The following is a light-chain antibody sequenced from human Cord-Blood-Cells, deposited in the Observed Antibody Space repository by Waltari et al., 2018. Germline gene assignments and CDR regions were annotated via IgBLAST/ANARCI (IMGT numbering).Light chain of an antibody. V-gene: IGLV2-14*01. CDR1: SSDVGGYNY. CDR3: SAYTSSSTVV. Sequence: QSALTQPASVSGSPGQSITISCTGTSSDVGGYNYVSWYQQHPGKAPKLMLYDVSNRRSGVSNRFSGSRSGNPASLTISGLQAEDEADYYCSAYTSSSTVVFGGGTKLTVL. J-gene: IGLJ2*01. CDR2: DVS.